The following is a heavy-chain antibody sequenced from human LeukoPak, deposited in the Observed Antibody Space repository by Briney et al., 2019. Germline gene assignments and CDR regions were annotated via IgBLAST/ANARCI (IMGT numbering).Heavy chain of an antibody. D-gene: IGHD1-26*01. Sequence: GGSLRLSCAASGFTFDDYAMHWVRHGPGKRLEWVSLINENGDIAYYEDSVRGRFTVSRDNAKNSLYLQMNSLTTEDTALYYCAKARWEPNFDYWGQGTLVTVSS. CDR1: GFTFDDYA. CDR2: INENGDIA. J-gene: IGHJ4*02. V-gene: IGHV3-43*02. CDR3: AKARWEPNFDY.